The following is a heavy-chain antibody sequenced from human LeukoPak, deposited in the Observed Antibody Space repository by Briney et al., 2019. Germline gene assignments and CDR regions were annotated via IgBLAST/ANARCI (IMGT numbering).Heavy chain of an antibody. Sequence: PSETLSLTCTVSGGSISGDFWSWIRQPAGKGLEWIGRIYATGTTNYNPSLKSRVTMSVDTSKNQFSLNLTSVTAADTAVYYCAREGGGSNRCLDWGQGTLVTVSS. CDR1: GGSISGDF. D-gene: IGHD3-16*02. CDR3: AREGGGSNRCLD. V-gene: IGHV4-4*07. CDR2: IYATGTT. J-gene: IGHJ1*01.